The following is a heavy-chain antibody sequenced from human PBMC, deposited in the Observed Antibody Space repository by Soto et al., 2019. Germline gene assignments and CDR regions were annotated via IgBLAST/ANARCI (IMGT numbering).Heavy chain of an antibody. V-gene: IGHV3-23*01. CDR1: GFTFSSYA. CDR2: ISGSGGST. CDR3: AATGSYGDYLKSGY. J-gene: IGHJ4*02. Sequence: EVQLLESGGGLVQPGGSLRLSCAASGFTFSSYAMSWVRQAPGKGLEWVSAISGSGGSTYYADSVKGRFTISRDNSKNTLYLQINSLRAEDTAVYYCAATGSYGDYLKSGYWGQGTLVTVSS. D-gene: IGHD4-17*01.